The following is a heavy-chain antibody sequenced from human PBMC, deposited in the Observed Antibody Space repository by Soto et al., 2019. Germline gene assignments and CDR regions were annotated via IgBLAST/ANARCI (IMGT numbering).Heavy chain of an antibody. D-gene: IGHD4-17*01. CDR2: ITYDGSNK. CDR3: AKDPEDGDYEQYCQH. CDR1: GFTFSRYG. Sequence: QVKLVESGGGVVQPGWSLRLSCAASGFTFSRYGMHWVRQAPGKGLAWVAVITYDGSNKYYADSVKGRFTISRDNSKNTLYLQMNSLRAEDTAVYYCAKDPEDGDYEQYCQHWGQGTLVTVSS. J-gene: IGHJ1*01. V-gene: IGHV3-30*18.